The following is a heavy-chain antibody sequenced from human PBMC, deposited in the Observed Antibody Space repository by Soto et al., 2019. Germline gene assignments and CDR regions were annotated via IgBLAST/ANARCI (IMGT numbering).Heavy chain of an antibody. V-gene: IGHV3-30*18. J-gene: IGHJ4*02. Sequence: ESGGGVVQPGKSLRLSCAASGFTFSTYGIHWVRQAPGKGLEWVALISYDGGSKYYGDSVKGRFIISRDNSHNTVSLQMNSLRADDTAVYFCAKEQRAMTVVVADYFDSWGQGTLVTVSS. CDR1: GFTFSTYG. CDR3: AKEQRAMTVVVADYFDS. D-gene: IGHD3-22*01. CDR2: ISYDGGSK.